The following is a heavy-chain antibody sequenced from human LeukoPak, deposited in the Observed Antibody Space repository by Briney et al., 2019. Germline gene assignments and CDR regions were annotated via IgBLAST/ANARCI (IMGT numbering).Heavy chain of an antibody. CDR3: ARDVYYYGSGSSYGMDV. Sequence: GASVKVSCKASGYTFTSYGISWLRQAPGQGLEWMGWISAYNGNTNYAQKLQGRVTMTTDTSTSTAYMELRSLRSDDTAVYYCARDVYYYGSGSSYGMDVWGQGTTVTVSS. CDR1: GYTFTSYG. J-gene: IGHJ6*02. D-gene: IGHD3-10*01. V-gene: IGHV1-18*01. CDR2: ISAYNGNT.